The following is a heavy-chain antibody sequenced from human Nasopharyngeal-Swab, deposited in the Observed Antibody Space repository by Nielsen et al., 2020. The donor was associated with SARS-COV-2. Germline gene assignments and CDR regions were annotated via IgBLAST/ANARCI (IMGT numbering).Heavy chain of an antibody. CDR3: ARGRTTGSGGYYYGMDV. CDR2: ISAYNGNT. D-gene: IGHD1-1*01. V-gene: IGHV1-18*01. Sequence: WVRQAPGQGFEWMGWISAYNGNTNYAQKLQGRVTMTTDTSTSTAYMELRSLRSDDTAVYYCARGRTTGSGGYYYGMDVWGQGTTVTVSS. J-gene: IGHJ6*02.